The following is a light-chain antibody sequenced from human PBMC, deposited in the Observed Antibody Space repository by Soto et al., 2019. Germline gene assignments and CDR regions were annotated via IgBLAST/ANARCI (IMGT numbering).Light chain of an antibody. V-gene: IGLV2-23*02. CDR3: WSYAGRTTTYV. J-gene: IGLJ1*01. Sequence: QSALTQPASVSGSPGQSITISCTGTSRDVGSYDLVSWYQQHPGKVPKLIISDVNKRPSGVSLRFSGSKSGNTASLTISGLQAEDEADYYCWSYAGRTTTYVVGTGTKVTAL. CDR1: SRDVGSYDL. CDR2: DVN.